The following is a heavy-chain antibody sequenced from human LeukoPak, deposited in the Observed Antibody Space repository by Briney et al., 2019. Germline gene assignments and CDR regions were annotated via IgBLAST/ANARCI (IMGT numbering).Heavy chain of an antibody. D-gene: IGHD1-26*01. CDR1: GGSISSSGNY. J-gene: IGHJ5*02. Sequence: PSETLSLTCTVSGGSISSSGNYWGWIRQPPGKGLEWIASIYYSGSTYYNPSLKSRVTISVDTSKNQLSLKLSSLTAADTAVYYCARHEYSGSYYGLSWFDPWGQGTLVTVSS. V-gene: IGHV4-39*01. CDR3: ARHEYSGSYYGLSWFDP. CDR2: IYYSGST.